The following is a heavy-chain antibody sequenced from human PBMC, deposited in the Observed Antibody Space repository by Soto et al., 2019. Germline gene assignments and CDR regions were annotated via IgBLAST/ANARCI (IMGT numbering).Heavy chain of an antibody. Sequence: GGSLRLSCAASGFTFSSYAMHWVRQAPGKGLEWVAVISHDGSNKYYADSVKGRFTISRDSSKNTLYLQMNSLRAEDTAVYYCARESITMIVVVIAGFDYWGQGTMVTVYS. J-gene: IGHJ4*02. D-gene: IGHD3-22*01. CDR1: GFTFSSYA. CDR2: ISHDGSNK. V-gene: IGHV3-30-3*01. CDR3: ARESITMIVVVIAGFDY.